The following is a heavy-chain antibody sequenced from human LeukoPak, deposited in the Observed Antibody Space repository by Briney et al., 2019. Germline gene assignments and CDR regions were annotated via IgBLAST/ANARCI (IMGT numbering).Heavy chain of an antibody. V-gene: IGHV3-30*02. CDR3: VKDNPLDY. Sequence: GGSLRLSCGASGFTFNNYGMLWVRQAPGKGLEWVAFIRYDGSFKYYADSVKGRFTISRDNSKNTLYLQMNSLRAEDTAVYFCVKDNPLDYWGQGTLVIVSS. CDR2: IRYDGSFK. J-gene: IGHJ4*02. CDR1: GFTFNNYG. D-gene: IGHD1-14*01.